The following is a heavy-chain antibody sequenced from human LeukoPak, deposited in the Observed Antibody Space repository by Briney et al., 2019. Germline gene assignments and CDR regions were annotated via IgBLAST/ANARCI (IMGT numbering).Heavy chain of an antibody. V-gene: IGHV3-48*03. CDR1: GFTFSTYE. D-gene: IGHD6-13*01. J-gene: IGHJ4*03. CDR3: ARLNTSIAAIDN. Sequence: RGSLRPSCAASGFTFSTYEMNWVRRAPGKGLEWVSYISSSGSTIYYADSVKGRFTISRDNAKNSLYLQMNSLRAEDTAVYYCARLNTSIAAIDNWGHGDLVSVSS. CDR2: ISSSGSTI.